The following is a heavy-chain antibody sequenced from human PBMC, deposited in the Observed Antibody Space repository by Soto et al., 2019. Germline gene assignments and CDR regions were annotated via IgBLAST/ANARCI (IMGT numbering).Heavy chain of an antibody. J-gene: IGHJ4*02. V-gene: IGHV3-49*04. CDR2: IRSKAYGGST. CDR3: TRAPRYCSSTSCYSDY. CDR1: GFTFGDYV. D-gene: IGHD2-2*01. Sequence: GGSLRLSCTASGFTFGDYVMSWVRQAPGKGLEWVGFIRSKAYGGSTEYAASVKGRFTISRDDSKSIAYLQMNSLKTEDTAVYYCTRAPRYCSSTSCYSDYWGQGTLATVSS.